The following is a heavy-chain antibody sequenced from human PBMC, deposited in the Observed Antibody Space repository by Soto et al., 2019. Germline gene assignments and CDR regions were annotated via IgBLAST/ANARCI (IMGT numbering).Heavy chain of an antibody. CDR3: ARGRIVDIMATIYFDY. D-gene: IGHD5-12*01. Sequence: SETLSLTCTVSGGSITSHYWSWIRQPPGKGLEWIGYISYTGSTNYNPSLKSRVTISVDTSKNQFSLKLSSVTAADTAVYYCARGRIVDIMATIYFDYWGQGTLVTVSS. CDR1: GGSITSHY. V-gene: IGHV4-59*11. J-gene: IGHJ4*02. CDR2: ISYTGST.